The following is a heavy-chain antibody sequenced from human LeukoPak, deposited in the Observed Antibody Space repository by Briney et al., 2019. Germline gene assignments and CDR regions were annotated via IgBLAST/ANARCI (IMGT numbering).Heavy chain of an antibody. V-gene: IGHV3-23*01. Sequence: GGSLRLSCAASGFTFSSYAMNWVRQAPGKGLEWVSAISGSDGSTYYADSVKGRFTISRDNSKNTLYLQMNSLRAEDTAVYYCARVVGLTGYSSSWYSGYYYYMDVWGKGTTVTVSS. CDR2: ISGSDGST. CDR1: GFTFSSYA. J-gene: IGHJ6*03. D-gene: IGHD6-13*01. CDR3: ARVVGLTGYSSSWYSGYYYYMDV.